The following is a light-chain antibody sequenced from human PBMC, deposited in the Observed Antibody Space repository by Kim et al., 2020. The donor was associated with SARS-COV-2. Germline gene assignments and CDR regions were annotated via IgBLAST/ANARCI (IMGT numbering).Light chain of an antibody. J-gene: IGLJ3*02. V-gene: IGLV2-8*01. Sequence: GQSVTISCTGTSSDVGGYDYVSWYQQHPGKAPKLMIYDVSKRPSRVPDRFSGSKSGNTASLTVSGLQAEDEADYYCSSYAGSNTWVFGGGTQLTVL. CDR3: SSYAGSNTWV. CDR1: SSDVGGYDY. CDR2: DVS.